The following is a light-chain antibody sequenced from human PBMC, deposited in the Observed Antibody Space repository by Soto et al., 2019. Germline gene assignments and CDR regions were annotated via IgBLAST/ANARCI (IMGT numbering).Light chain of an antibody. Sequence: EMVLTQPPGTLALSPGARATLSCRASQSGRSYLAWYQQKPGQAPRLLIYDASTSATGISARFSGRGSGTDFTPTIRSLAPEDCAVYYCQKRSSWPVTFGQGTKVEIK. CDR3: QKRSSWPVT. V-gene: IGKV3-11*01. CDR1: QSGRSY. J-gene: IGKJ1*01. CDR2: DAS.